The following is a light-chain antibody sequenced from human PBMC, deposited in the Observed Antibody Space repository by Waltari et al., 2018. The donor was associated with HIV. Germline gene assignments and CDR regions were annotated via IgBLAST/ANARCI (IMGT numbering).Light chain of an antibody. CDR3: SSYAGSAVV. CDR2: DVT. CDR1: GNDVGGYNY. V-gene: IGLV2-8*01. J-gene: IGLJ2*01. Sequence: QSALTQPPSASGSPGQSVTISCTGTGNDVGGYNYDTWYQLHPGKPPTLLIYDVTKRPSGVPDRFSGSKSGNPAALTVSGLQGDDEADYYCSSYAGSAVVFGGGTKLTVL.